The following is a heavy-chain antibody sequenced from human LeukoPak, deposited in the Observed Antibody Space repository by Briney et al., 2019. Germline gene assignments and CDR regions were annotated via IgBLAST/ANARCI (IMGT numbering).Heavy chain of an antibody. D-gene: IGHD3-22*01. CDR2: IDTAGDT. CDR1: GFIFSSYD. Sequence: PGRSLRLSCAASGFIFSSYDMHWVRQTTGKGLEWVSAIDTAGDTYYPGSVKGRFTISRENAKNSLYLQINSLRAGDTAVYYCARERSGSGYSGIDYWGQGTLVTVSS. CDR3: ARERSGSGYSGIDY. J-gene: IGHJ4*02. V-gene: IGHV3-13*04.